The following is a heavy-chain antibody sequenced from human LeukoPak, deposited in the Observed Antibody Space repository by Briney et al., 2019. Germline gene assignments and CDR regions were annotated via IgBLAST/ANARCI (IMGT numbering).Heavy chain of an antibody. V-gene: IGHV3-23*01. CDR1: GFTFSNYA. D-gene: IGHD3-22*01. Sequence: GGSLRLSCAASGFTFSNYAMSWVRQAPGKGLEWVSAISGSGGSTYYADSVRGRFTISRDNSKNTLYLQTNSLRAEDTAVYYCAKDYYDSSGYYWPEYYFDYWGQGTLVTVSS. CDR2: ISGSGGST. CDR3: AKDYYDSSGYYWPEYYFDY. J-gene: IGHJ4*02.